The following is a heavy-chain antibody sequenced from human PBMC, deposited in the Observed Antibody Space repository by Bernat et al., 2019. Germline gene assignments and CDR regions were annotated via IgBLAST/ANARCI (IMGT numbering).Heavy chain of an antibody. CDR2: IAYDGCNK. CDR3: AREAISQGMVGAFDI. CDR1: GFTFSSYA. D-gene: IGHD2-15*01. V-gene: IGHV3-30*01. J-gene: IGHJ3*02. Sequence: QVQLVESGGGVVQPGRSLRLSCAASGFTFSSYAMHWVRQAPGKWLEWVAVIAYDGCNKYYADSVKGRFTICRDKSKNTLYLQLNSLRAEDTAVYYCAREAISQGMVGAFDIWGQGTMVNVAS.